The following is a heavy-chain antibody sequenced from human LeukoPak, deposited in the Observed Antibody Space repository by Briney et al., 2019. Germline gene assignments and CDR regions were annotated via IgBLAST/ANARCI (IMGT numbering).Heavy chain of an antibody. CDR2: ISAYIGNT. V-gene: IGHV1-18*01. J-gene: IGHJ6*02. D-gene: IGHD3-10*01. CDR1: GYTCTSYG. Sequence: ASVKVSCKASGYTCTSYGISWVRQAPGQGLEWMGWISAYIGNTNYAQKLQGRVTMTTDTSTSTAYMELRSLRSDDTAVYYCARVQDGSGSYYNTITSYYYYYGMDVWGQGTTVTVSS. CDR3: ARVQDGSGSYYNTITSYYYYYGMDV.